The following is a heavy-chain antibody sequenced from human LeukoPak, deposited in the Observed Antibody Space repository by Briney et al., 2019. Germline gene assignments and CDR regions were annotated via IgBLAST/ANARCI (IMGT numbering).Heavy chain of an antibody. V-gene: IGHV4-59*01. CDR3: ARGLVGSWYGLSWFDP. Sequence: SETLSLTCTVSGGSISGYYWSWIRQPPGKGLEWIGYIYYSGSTNYNPSLKSRVTISVDTSKNQFSLKLSSVTAADTAVYYCARGLVGSWYGLSWFDPWGQGTLVTVSS. J-gene: IGHJ5*02. CDR2: IYYSGST. D-gene: IGHD6-13*01. CDR1: GGSISGYY.